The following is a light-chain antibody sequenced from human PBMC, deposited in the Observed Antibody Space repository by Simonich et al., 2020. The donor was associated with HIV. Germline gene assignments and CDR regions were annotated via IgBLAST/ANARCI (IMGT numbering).Light chain of an antibody. Sequence: AIRMTQSPSSLSASTGDRVTITCRGSQGINTYLAWYQQKPGKAPKLLISAASTLQSGVPSRFSGSGSGTDFTLTISWLQSEDFATYYCQQYYNYPLTFGGGTKVEIK. CDR1: QGINTY. V-gene: IGKV1-8*01. CDR2: AAS. J-gene: IGKJ4*01. CDR3: QQYYNYPLT.